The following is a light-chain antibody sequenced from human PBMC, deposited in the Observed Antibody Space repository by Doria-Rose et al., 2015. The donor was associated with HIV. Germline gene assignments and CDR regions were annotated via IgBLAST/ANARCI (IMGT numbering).Light chain of an antibody. CDR3: HQYGTSWT. V-gene: IGKV3-20*01. J-gene: IGKJ1*01. CDR1: QSFSSTY. Sequence: EIVMTQSPGTLSLSPGEGATLSCRASQSFSSTYLAWYQQKPGQAPSLLIYDGSTSATGIPDRFSASGSGTDLTLTINRLEPEDFALYYCHQYGTSWTFGQGTKVEI. CDR2: DGS.